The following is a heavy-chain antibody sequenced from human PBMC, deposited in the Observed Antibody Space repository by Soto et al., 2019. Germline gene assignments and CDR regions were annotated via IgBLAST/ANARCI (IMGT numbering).Heavy chain of an antibody. CDR3: ARDMYSSDYFVKWFEP. D-gene: IGHD6-19*01. CDR2: ISHDGINK. V-gene: IGHV3-30-3*01. CDR1: GFSFSSYA. J-gene: IGHJ5*02. Sequence: ESGGGVVQPGRSLRLSCAASGFSFSSYAMYWFRQPPGKGLEWVAVISHDGINKHYADSVKCRVTVSRDNSNHSLDLQLNSLRGEDTAMYYCARDMYSSDYFVKWFEPWGQGTLVTVSS.